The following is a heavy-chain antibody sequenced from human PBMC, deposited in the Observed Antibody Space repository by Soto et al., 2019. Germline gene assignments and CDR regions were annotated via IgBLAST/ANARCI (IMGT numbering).Heavy chain of an antibody. Sequence: QVQLVQSGAEVKKPGASVKVSCKASGYTFTKYAMHWVRQAPGQRLEWMGWINAGNGNTKYSQKFQGRVTITRDISASTAYMELSSLRSEDTAVYYCARGEGYCSGGSCYRWFDPWGQGTLVTVSS. D-gene: IGHD2-15*01. V-gene: IGHV1-3*01. J-gene: IGHJ5*02. CDR2: INAGNGNT. CDR1: GYTFTKYA. CDR3: ARGEGYCSGGSCYRWFDP.